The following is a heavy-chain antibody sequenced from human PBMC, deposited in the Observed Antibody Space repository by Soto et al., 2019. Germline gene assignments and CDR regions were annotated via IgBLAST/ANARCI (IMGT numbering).Heavy chain of an antibody. CDR2: INPNSGGT. CDR1: GYTFTGYY. CDR3: ARPSTLFYGMDF. J-gene: IGHJ6*02. V-gene: IGHV1-2*04. Sequence: GASVKVSCKASGYTFTGYYMHWVRQAPGQGLEWMGWINPNSGGTNYAQKFQGWVTMTRDTSISTAYMELSRLRSDDTAVYYWARPSTLFYGMDFWGQGTTVTVSS.